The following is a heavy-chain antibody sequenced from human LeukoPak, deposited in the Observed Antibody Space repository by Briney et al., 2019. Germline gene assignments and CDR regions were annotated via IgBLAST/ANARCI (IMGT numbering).Heavy chain of an antibody. CDR3: ARARSSYGYGDAFDI. J-gene: IGHJ3*02. Sequence: GGSLRLSCAASGFTFSSYGMHWVRQAPGKGLEWVAVISYDGSSKYYADSVKGRFTISGDNSKNTLYLQMNSLRAEDTAVYYCARARSSYGYGDAFDIWGQGTMVTVSS. CDR2: ISYDGSSK. D-gene: IGHD5-18*01. CDR1: GFTFSSYG. V-gene: IGHV3-30*03.